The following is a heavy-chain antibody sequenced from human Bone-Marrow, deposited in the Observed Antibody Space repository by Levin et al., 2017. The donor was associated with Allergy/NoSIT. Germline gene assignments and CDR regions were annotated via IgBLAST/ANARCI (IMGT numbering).Heavy chain of an antibody. Sequence: PAGGSLRLSCAASGFTFATYDMDWVRQAPGKGPEWVSGIVPSGAVYYADSVKGRFTISRDNYRNTLFLQMHNLRVEDTAIYYCVKEGGTLNSWDYFDYWGLGTLVTVSS. J-gene: IGHJ4*02. D-gene: IGHD1-14*01. V-gene: IGHV3-23*01. CDR3: VKEGGTLNSWDYFDY. CDR2: IVPSGAV. CDR1: GFTFATYD.